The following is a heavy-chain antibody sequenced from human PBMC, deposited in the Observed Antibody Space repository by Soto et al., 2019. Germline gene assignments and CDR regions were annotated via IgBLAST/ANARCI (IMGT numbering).Heavy chain of an antibody. CDR1: GGTFNKYA. CDR3: ARGVHYDSSGYYYFY. J-gene: IGHJ4*02. CDR2: IIPIFGTA. D-gene: IGHD3-22*01. V-gene: IGHV1-69*13. Sequence: SVKVSCKASGGTFNKYAISWVRQAPGQGPEWMGGIIPIFGTANYAQNFQGRVTITADESTSTAYMELRSLRSEDTAVYYCARGVHYDSSGYYYFYWGQGTLVTVSS.